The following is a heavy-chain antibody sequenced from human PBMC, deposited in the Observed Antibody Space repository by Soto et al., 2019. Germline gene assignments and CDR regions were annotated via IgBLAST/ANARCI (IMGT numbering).Heavy chain of an antibody. CDR2: INAGNGNT. J-gene: IGHJ5*02. D-gene: IGHD3-3*01. CDR3: ARDRGGDFWYGLMGWFDP. Sequence: RASVKVSCKASGYTFTSYAMHWVRQAPGQRLEWMGWINAGNGNTKYSQKFQGRVTITRDTSASTAYMELSSLRSEDTAVYYCARDRGGDFWYGLMGWFDPWGQGTLVTVSS. CDR1: GYTFTSYA. V-gene: IGHV1-3*01.